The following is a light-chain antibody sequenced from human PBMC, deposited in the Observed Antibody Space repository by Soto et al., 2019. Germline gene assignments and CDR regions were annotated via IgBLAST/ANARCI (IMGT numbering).Light chain of an antibody. CDR1: GGEVGGYNY. V-gene: IGLV2-14*01. Sequence: QSVLTQPASVSGSPGQSITISCAGTGGEVGGYNYVSWYQQHPGKAPKLMIYEVIRRPSRISNRFSGSKSGSTACLTISTRQAEDEAEYYCRSYTPSSTVVFGGGTKLTVL. CDR3: RSYTPSSTVV. CDR2: EVI. J-gene: IGLJ3*02.